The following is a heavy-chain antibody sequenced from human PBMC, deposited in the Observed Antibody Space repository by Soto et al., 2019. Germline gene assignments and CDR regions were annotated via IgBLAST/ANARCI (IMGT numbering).Heavy chain of an antibody. Sequence: ASVKVSGKASGYTFTSYGISWVRQAPGQGLEWMGWISAYNGNTNYAQKLQGRVTMTTDTSTSTAYMELRSLRSDDTAVYYCARVYSSGCSRLCNWFDPWGQGTLVTV. V-gene: IGHV1-18*01. CDR1: GYTFTSYG. CDR3: ARVYSSGCSRLCNWFDP. J-gene: IGHJ5*02. D-gene: IGHD6-19*01. CDR2: ISAYNGNT.